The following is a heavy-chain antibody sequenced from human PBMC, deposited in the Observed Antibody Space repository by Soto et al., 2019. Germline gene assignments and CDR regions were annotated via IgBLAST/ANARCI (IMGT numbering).Heavy chain of an antibody. CDR3: ARAGGSRWLPFYYYYGMDV. Sequence: SETLSLTCTVSGGSISSGDYYWSWIRQPPGKGLEWIGYIYYSGSTYYNPSLKSRVTISVDTSKNQFSLKLSSVTAADTAVYYCARAGGSRWLPFYYYYGMDVWGQGTTVTVSS. D-gene: IGHD5-12*01. J-gene: IGHJ6*02. V-gene: IGHV4-30-4*01. CDR1: GGSISSGDYY. CDR2: IYYSGST.